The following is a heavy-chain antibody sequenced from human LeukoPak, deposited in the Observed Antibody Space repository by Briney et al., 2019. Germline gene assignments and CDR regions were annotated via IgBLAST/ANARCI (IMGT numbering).Heavy chain of an antibody. CDR2: ISYDGSNK. Sequence: QPGGSLRLSCAASGFTFSNYAMHWVRQAPGKGLEWVAVISYDGSNKYYADSVKGRFTISRDNSKNTLYLQMNSLRAEDTAVYYCAKAPSITMILVVITTLFDYWGQGTLVTVSS. CDR1: GFTFSNYA. D-gene: IGHD3-22*01. J-gene: IGHJ4*02. V-gene: IGHV3-30-3*01. CDR3: AKAPSITMILVVITTLFDY.